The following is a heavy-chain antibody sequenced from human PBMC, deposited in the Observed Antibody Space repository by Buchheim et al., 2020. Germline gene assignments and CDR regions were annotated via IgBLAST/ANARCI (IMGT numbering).Heavy chain of an antibody. CDR3: AREGREQPIVY. Sequence: EVQLVESGGGLVQPGGSLRLSCAASGFTFSDYWMTWVRQAPGKGLEWVANINRDGSEKNYVDSVKGRFTISRDNAKISLNLQMNSLRAEDTAVYYCAREGREQPIVYWGQGTL. V-gene: IGHV3-7*01. CDR2: INRDGSEK. CDR1: GFTFSDYW. D-gene: IGHD1-26*01. J-gene: IGHJ4*02.